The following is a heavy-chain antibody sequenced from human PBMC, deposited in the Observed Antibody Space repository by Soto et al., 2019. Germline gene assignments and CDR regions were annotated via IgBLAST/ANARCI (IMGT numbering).Heavy chain of an antibody. V-gene: IGHV3-48*01. Sequence: GGSLRLSCAASGFTFSSYSMNWVRQAPGKGLEWVSYISSSSSTIYYADSVKGRFTISRDNAKNSLYLQMNSLRAEDTAVYYCAREGPGSAFDIWGQGTMVTVSS. CDR3: AREGPGSAFDI. D-gene: IGHD2-15*01. CDR1: GFTFSSYS. J-gene: IGHJ3*02. CDR2: ISSSSSTI.